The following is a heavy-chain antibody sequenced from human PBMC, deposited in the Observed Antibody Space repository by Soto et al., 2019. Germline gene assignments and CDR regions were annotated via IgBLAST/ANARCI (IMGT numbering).Heavy chain of an antibody. CDR1: GFTFSSYD. V-gene: IGHV3-13*01. CDR3: ARTRRSYYFEY. J-gene: IGHJ4*02. CDR2: IGTAGDT. Sequence: GGSLRLSCAASGFTFSSYDMHWVRQATGKGLEWVSAIGTAGDTYYPGSVKGRFTISRDNAKNSLYLQMNSLRAGDRAVYYCARTRRSYYFEYWGQGTPVTVSS.